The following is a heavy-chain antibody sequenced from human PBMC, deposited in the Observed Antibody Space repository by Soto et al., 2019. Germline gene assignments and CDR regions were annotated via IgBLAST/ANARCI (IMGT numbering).Heavy chain of an antibody. J-gene: IGHJ6*02. CDR1: GFNVSVNY. CDR3: VRENYYYGMDV. CDR2: INGGGST. V-gene: IGHV3-53*01. Sequence: EVQLVESGGGLIQPGGSLRLSCAASGFNVSVNYMNWVRQAPGKGLEWVSVINGGGSTNYADSVRGRFTISRDTSKNTLSIQMNSLRAEDTAVYYCVRENYYYGMDVWGQVTTVIVSS.